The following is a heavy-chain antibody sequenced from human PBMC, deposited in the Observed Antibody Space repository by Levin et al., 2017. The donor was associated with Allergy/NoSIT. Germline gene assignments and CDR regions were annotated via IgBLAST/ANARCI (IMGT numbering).Heavy chain of an antibody. V-gene: IGHV2-5*02. D-gene: IGHD2-8*01. Sequence: SGPTLVKPTQTLTLTCTFSGFSLSTSGVGVGWIRPPPGKALEWLALIYWDDDKRYSPSLKSRLTITKDTSKNQVVLTMTNMDPVDTATYYCAHMKYCTNGVCYKKFDYWGQGTLVTVSS. CDR3: AHMKYCTNGVCYKKFDY. J-gene: IGHJ4*02. CDR1: GFSLSTSGVG. CDR2: IYWDDDK.